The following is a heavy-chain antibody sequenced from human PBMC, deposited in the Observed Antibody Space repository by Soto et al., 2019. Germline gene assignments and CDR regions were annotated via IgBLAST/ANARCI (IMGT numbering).Heavy chain of an antibody. CDR1: GYTYTGYY. CDR2: INPNSGGT. CDR3: ARGPRYCSSTSCAVPNYYMDV. D-gene: IGHD2-2*01. Sequence: SVKVSCKASGYTYTGYYMHWVRQAPEQGLEWMGWINPNSGGTNYAQKFQGWVTMTRDTSISTAYMELSRLRSDDTAVYYCARGPRYCSSTSCAVPNYYMDVWGKGTTVTVSS. V-gene: IGHV1-2*04. J-gene: IGHJ6*03.